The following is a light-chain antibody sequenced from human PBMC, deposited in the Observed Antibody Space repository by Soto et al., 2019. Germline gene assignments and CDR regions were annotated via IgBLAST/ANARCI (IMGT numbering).Light chain of an antibody. CDR3: QQYGSSSYT. Sequence: EIVLTQSPGTLSLSPGERATLSCRASQSISSSYLAWYQQKPGQAPRLPIYAASSRATGIPDRFSGSGSETDFTLTISRLEPEDFAVYYCQQYGSSSYTFGQGTQLEIK. CDR1: QSISSSY. V-gene: IGKV3-20*01. J-gene: IGKJ2*01. CDR2: AAS.